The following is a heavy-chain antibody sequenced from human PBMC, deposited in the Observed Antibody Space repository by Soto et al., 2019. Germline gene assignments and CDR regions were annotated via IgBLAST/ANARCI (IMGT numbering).Heavy chain of an antibody. CDR2: IRSKAYGGTT. CDR1: GFTFGDYA. CDR3: TKEPSRVRRNWFDP. J-gene: IGHJ5*02. Sequence: HPGGSLRLSCTASGFTFGDYAMSWVRQAPGKGLEWVGFIRSKAYGGTTEYAASVKGRFTISRDDSKSIAYLQMNSLKTEDTAVYYCTKEPSRVRRNWFDPWGQGTLVTVSS. V-gene: IGHV3-49*04.